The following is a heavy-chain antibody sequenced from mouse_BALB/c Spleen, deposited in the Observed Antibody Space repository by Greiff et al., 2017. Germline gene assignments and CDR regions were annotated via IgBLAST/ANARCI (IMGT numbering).Heavy chain of an antibody. J-gene: IGHJ1*01. CDR3: TRGGNYDWYFDV. D-gene: IGHD2-1*01. CDR1: GYTFTDYE. V-gene: IGHV1-15*01. Sequence: QVQLKQSGAELVRPGASVTLSCKASGYTFTDYEMHWVKQTPVHGLEWIGAIDPETGGTAYNQKFKGKATLTADKSSSTAYMELRSLTSEDSAVYYCTRGGNYDWYFDVWGAGTTVTGSS. CDR2: IDPETGGT.